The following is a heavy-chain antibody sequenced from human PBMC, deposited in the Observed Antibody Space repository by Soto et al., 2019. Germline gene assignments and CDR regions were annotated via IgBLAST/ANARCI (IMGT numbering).Heavy chain of an antibody. V-gene: IGHV1-69*09. CDR1: GVSFNSYG. CDR2: INPASQLR. CDR3: ARMKLARLDH. Sequence: QVQLLQSGTEVKRPGYSVKVSCRASGVSFNSYGFAWVRQAPGRGLEWVGKINPASQLRNYEQSLQGRVTITADTSTRTAYMELRGLTSDDTAVYYCARMKLARLDHWGQGTLVTVSS. J-gene: IGHJ4*02.